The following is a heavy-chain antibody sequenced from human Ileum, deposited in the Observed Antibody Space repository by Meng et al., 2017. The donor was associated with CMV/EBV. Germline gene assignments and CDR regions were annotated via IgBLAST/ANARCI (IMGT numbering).Heavy chain of an antibody. D-gene: IGHD3-10*01. CDR3: ARDSCYGSGGYYA. Sequence: ASVKVSCKASGYTFTDYYMHWVRQAPGQGLEWMGWINPNSGGTNYAQKFQGRVTMTRDTSISTAYMELSGLRSDDTAVYYCARDSCYGSGGYYAWGQGTLVTVSS. V-gene: IGHV1-2*02. CDR2: INPNSGGT. CDR1: GYTFTDYY. J-gene: IGHJ5*02.